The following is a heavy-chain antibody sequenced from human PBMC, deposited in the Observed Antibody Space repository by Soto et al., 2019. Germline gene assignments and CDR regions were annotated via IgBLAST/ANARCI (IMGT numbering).Heavy chain of an antibody. CDR3: AKDRQGYSPMPAYFDY. Sequence: PGGSLRLSCAASGFTFSSYAMSWVRQAPGKGLEWVSAISGSGGSTYYADSVEGRFTISRDNSKNTLYLQMNSLRAEDTAVYYCAKDRQGYSPMPAYFDYWGQGTLVTVSS. CDR2: ISGSGGST. V-gene: IGHV3-23*01. CDR1: GFTFSSYA. J-gene: IGHJ4*02. D-gene: IGHD2-21*01.